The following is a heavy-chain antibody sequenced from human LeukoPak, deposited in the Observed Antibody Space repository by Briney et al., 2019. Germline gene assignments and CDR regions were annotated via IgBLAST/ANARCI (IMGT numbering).Heavy chain of an antibody. Sequence: SETLSLTCTVSGVSISSYYWSWIRQPPGKGLEWIGYIYYSGSTNYNPSLKSRVTISVDTSKNQFSLKLSSVTAADTAVYYCARDDYGDYVRAFDIWGQGTMVTVSS. J-gene: IGHJ3*02. CDR1: GVSISSYY. CDR3: ARDDYGDYVRAFDI. V-gene: IGHV4-59*01. D-gene: IGHD4-17*01. CDR2: IYYSGST.